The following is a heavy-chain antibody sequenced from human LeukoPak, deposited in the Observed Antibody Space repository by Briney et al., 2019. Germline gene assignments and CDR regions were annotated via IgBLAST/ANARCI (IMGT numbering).Heavy chain of an antibody. CDR2: IIPIFGIA. CDR3: ARVTCSSTSCSYYGMDV. CDR1: GGTFSSYA. D-gene: IGHD2-2*01. Sequence: GASVKVSCKASGGTFSSYAISWVRQAPGQGLEWMGRIIPIFGIANYAQKFQGRVTITADKSTSTAYMELSSLRSEDTAVYYCARVTCSSTSCSYYGMDVWGQGTTVTVSS. J-gene: IGHJ6*02. V-gene: IGHV1-69*04.